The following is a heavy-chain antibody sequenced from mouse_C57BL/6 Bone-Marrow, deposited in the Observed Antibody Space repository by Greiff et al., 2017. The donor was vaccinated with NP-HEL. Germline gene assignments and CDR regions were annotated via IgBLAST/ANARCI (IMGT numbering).Heavy chain of an antibody. Sequence: VQLQQPGAELVKPGASVKLSCKASGYTFTSYWMHWVKQRPGQGLEWIGMIHPNSGSPNYNEKFKSKATLTVDKSSSTAYMKRSSLTSEDSAVYYVARGGGKDYWYFDVWGTGTTVTVSS. CDR1: GYTFTSYW. CDR3: ARGGGKDYWYFDV. V-gene: IGHV1-64*01. J-gene: IGHJ1*03. CDR2: IHPNSGSP. D-gene: IGHD2-1*01.